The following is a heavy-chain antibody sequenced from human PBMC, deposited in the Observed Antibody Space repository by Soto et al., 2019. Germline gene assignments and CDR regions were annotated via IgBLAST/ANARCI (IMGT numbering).Heavy chain of an antibody. CDR2: TWYDESHK. D-gene: IGHD1-1*01. V-gene: IGHV3-33*01. CDR1: GFTFSTYG. CDR3: ATELNDMQAFDI. Sequence: QVQLVDSGGGVVQPGRSLRLSCVASGFTFSTYGMHWFRQAPGKGLEWVAMTWYDESHKYYEDSVKDRFTISRDNSKNTLYLQMTSLRAEDAAVYYCATELNDMQAFDIWGQGTMVTVSS. J-gene: IGHJ3*02.